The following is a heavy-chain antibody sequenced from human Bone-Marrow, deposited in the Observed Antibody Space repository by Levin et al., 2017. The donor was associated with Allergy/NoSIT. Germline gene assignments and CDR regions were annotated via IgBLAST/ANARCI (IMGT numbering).Heavy chain of an antibody. CDR2: IYHSGST. J-gene: IGHJ6*02. V-gene: IGHV4-30-2*01. CDR3: ARDRPGDFYGMDV. Sequence: SETLSLTCAVSGGSLKSGPYSWSWIRQPPGKGLEWIGYIYHSGSTYYNPSLKSRVNISVDRSKNQFSLKLTSVTAADTAVYYCARDRPGDFYGMDVWGQGTTVTVSS. CDR1: GGSLKSGPYS.